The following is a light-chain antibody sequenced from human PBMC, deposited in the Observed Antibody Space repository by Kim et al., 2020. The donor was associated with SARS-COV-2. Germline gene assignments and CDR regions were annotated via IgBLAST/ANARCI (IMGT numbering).Light chain of an antibody. CDR3: QQYYSIPYT. V-gene: IGKV4-1*01. CDR1: QSVLYNSNNKNY. J-gene: IGKJ2*01. Sequence: DIVMTQSPDSLAVSLGERATFNCKSSQSVLYNSNNKNYLAWYQQKPGQSPKLLIYWASTRESGVPDRFSGSGSGTDFTLTISSLQAEDVAAYYCQQYYSIPYTFGQGTKLEI. CDR2: WAS.